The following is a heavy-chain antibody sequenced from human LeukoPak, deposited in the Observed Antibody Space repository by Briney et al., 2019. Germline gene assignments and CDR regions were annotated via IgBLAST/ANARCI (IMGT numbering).Heavy chain of an antibody. CDR2: MYSGGSE. CDR1: GFTVSRKY. Sequence: GGSLRLSCAASGFTVSRKYMSWVRQAPGKGLEWVSVMYSGGSEYYADSVKGRFTISRDSSKNTLYLQMNSLRAEDTAVYYCAREGAEDIVVVPAADYYYYYYGMDVWGQGTTVTVSS. D-gene: IGHD2-2*01. CDR3: AREGAEDIVVVPAADYYYYYYGMDV. J-gene: IGHJ6*02. V-gene: IGHV3-53*01.